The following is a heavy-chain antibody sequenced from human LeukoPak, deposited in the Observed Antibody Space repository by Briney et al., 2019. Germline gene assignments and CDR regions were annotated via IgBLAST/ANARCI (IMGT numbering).Heavy chain of an antibody. CDR2: IYYSGST. D-gene: IGHD4-17*01. Sequence: IPSETLSPTCTVSGGSISSYYWSWIRQPPGKGLEWIGYIYYSGSTNYNPSLKSRVTISVDTSKNQFSLKLSSVTAADTAVYYCARADITTVTTYYYYYMDVWGKGTTVTVSS. V-gene: IGHV4-59*01. CDR3: ARADITTVTTYYYYYMDV. CDR1: GGSISSYY. J-gene: IGHJ6*03.